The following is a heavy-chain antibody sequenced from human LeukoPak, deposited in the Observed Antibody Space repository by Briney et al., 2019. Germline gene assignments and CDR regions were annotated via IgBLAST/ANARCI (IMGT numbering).Heavy chain of an antibody. V-gene: IGHV3-7*04. J-gene: IGHJ4*02. CDR2: IKQDGSER. CDR3: VRDGGYSGYEY. CDR1: GFTFGSYW. Sequence: GGSLRLSCAASGFTFGSYWMTWVRQAPGKGLEWVANIKQDGSERYYVDSMKGRITISRDNAEKSLYLEVNSLSAEDTAVYYCVRDGGYSGYEYWGQGTLVTVSS. D-gene: IGHD5-12*01.